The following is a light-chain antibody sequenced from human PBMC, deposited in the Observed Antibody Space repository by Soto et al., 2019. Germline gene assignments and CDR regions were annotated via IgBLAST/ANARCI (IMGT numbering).Light chain of an antibody. Sequence: DIQMTQSPSTLSASVGDRVTITCRASQTISSWLAWYQQKPGKAPKLLIYKASTLESGVPSRFSGSGSGTNFTLPVTSLQPEDFATYSCQQYSYYATFGQGTKVEIK. CDR3: QQYSYYAT. CDR2: KAS. V-gene: IGKV1-5*03. CDR1: QTISSW. J-gene: IGKJ1*01.